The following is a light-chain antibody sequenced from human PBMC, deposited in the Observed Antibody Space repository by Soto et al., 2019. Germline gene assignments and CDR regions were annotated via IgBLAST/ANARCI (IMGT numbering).Light chain of an antibody. Sequence: QSALTQPASVSGSPGQSITISCTGTSSDIGSHNFVSWHQQHPGKAPKFIIYGVSNRPSGVSNRFSGSKSGNTASLTISGLQADDEADYYCSAYTSTYIWVFGGGTKLTLL. J-gene: IGLJ3*02. CDR2: GVS. V-gene: IGLV2-14*01. CDR3: SAYTSTYIWV. CDR1: SSDIGSHNF.